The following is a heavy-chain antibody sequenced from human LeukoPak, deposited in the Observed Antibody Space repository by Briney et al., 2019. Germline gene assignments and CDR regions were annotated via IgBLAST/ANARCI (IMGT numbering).Heavy chain of an antibody. CDR3: AVNQVDGTGIFDP. Sequence: ASVKVSCKAPGYTFTDYYIHWVRQAPGQGLEWMGWINPDIGATNYAQKFQGRVTMTRDTSIVTAYMELGRLGSDDTAVYYCAVNQVDGTGIFDPWGQGTLVTVSS. CDR1: GYTFTDYY. CDR2: INPDIGAT. V-gene: IGHV1-2*02. J-gene: IGHJ5*02. D-gene: IGHD1-14*01.